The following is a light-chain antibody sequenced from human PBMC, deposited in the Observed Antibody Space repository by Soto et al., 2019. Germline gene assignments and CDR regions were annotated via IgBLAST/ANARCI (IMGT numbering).Light chain of an antibody. J-gene: IGLJ1*01. CDR1: ISNIGNND. V-gene: IGLV1-51*02. Sequence: QSVLSLPPSVSAAPGQKVTISCSGSISNIGNNDVFWYQQLPGTAPKLLIYENNKRPSGIPDRFSGSKSGTSATLGITGLQTGDEADYYCGTWDSSLSAGQYVFGSGTKVTVL. CDR2: ENN. CDR3: GTWDSSLSAGQYV.